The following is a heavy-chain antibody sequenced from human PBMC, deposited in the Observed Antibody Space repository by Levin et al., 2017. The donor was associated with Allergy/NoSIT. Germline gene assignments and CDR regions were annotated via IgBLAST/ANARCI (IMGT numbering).Heavy chain of an antibody. CDR2: IWYDGSKK. D-gene: IGHD3/OR15-3a*01. J-gene: IGHJ3*01. CDR1: GFTFTKYG. CDR3: ARDGGGNSGYDLAFDV. V-gene: IGHV3-33*01. Sequence: GGSLRLSCEASGFTFTKYGMHWVRQAPGKGLEWVAVIWYDGSKKYYADSLKGRFSISRDDSKNTVYLQMNSLGVEDTAIYFCARDGGGNSGYDLAFDVWGQETKVTVSS.